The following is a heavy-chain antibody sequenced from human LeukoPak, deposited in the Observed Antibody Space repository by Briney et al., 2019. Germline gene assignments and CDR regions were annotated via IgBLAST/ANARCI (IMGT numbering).Heavy chain of an antibody. CDR3: ARAMVRYYLDY. J-gene: IGHJ4*02. D-gene: IGHD3-10*01. CDR1: GGSISSRNW. CDR2: IYHSGST. Sequence: SETLSLTCAVSGGSISSRNWWSWVRQPPGKGLEWIGEIYHSGSTNYNPSLQSRVSISVDKSKNQFSLKLTSVTAADTAVYYCARAMVRYYLDYWGQGTLVTVSS. V-gene: IGHV4-4*02.